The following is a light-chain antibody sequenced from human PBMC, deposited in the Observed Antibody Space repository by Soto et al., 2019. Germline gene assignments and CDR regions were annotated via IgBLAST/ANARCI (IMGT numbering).Light chain of an antibody. J-gene: IGKJ3*01. CDR2: DAS. CDR1: QSVSSY. CDR3: QQRSNWALFT. Sequence: EIVLTQSPATLSLSPGERATLSCRSSQSVSSYLAWYQQKPGQAPGLLIYDASNRATGIPARFSGSGSGTDLTLTISSLEPEDYAVYYCQQRSNWALFTFGPGTKGDIK. V-gene: IGKV3-11*01.